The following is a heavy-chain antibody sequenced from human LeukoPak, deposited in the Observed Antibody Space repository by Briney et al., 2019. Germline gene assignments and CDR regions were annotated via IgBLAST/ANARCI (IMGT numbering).Heavy chain of an antibody. J-gene: IGHJ5*02. D-gene: IGHD3-16*02. CDR3: ARDALSYDYSWGSYRHLGIDP. CDR2: INPTGGTT. CDR1: GYTFTTYY. V-gene: IGHV1-46*01. Sequence: ASVKVSCKASGYTFTTYYMHWVRQAPGQGLEWMAIINPTGGTTDYAQKFHGRITVTRDTSTSTVCMELTTLTSEDTAVYYCARDALSYDYSWGSYRHLGIDPWGQGTLVTVSS.